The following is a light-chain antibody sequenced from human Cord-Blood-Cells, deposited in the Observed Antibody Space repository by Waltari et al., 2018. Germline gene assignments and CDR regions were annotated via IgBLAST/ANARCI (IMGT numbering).Light chain of an antibody. CDR3: SSYTSSSTWV. CDR2: DVS. Sequence: PGQSITISCTGTSSDVGGYNYVSWYQQHPGKAPKPMIYDVSKRPSGVSNRFSGSKSGNTASLTISGLQAEDEADYYCSSYTSSSTWVFGGGTKLTVL. J-gene: IGLJ3*02. V-gene: IGLV2-14*04. CDR1: SSDVGGYNY.